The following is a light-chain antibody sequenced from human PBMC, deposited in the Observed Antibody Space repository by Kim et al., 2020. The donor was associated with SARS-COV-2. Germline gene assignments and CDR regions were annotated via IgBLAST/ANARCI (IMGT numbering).Light chain of an antibody. CDR2: DAS. J-gene: IGKJ5*01. V-gene: IGKV1-33*01. CDR1: QEINSF. Sequence: AAVGDRVTITCPAAQEINSFINWYQQKPGKAPQLLMYDASNFETGVPSRFSGSGSGTHFTFTISSLQPEDIATYYCQQHDNLPITFGQGTRLEIK. CDR3: QQHDNLPIT.